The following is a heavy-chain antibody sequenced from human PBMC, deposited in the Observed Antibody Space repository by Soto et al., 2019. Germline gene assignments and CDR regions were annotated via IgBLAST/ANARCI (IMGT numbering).Heavy chain of an antibody. Sequence: GSLRLSCAASGFTFSTYWMHWVRQAPGKGLVWVSCIGPDGSDTRYADSVKGRITISRDNAKNALYLQMNSLKVDDTAVYYCARDDPGPGTFEYWGQGNLVTVSS. D-gene: IGHD1-1*01. CDR1: GFTFSTYW. CDR2: IGPDGSDT. J-gene: IGHJ4*02. CDR3: ARDDPGPGTFEY. V-gene: IGHV3-74*01.